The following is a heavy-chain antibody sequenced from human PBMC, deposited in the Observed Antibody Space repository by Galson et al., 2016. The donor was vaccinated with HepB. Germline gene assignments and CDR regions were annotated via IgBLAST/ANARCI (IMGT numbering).Heavy chain of an antibody. V-gene: IGHV4-30-2*01. CDR1: GGSITSAGYS. CDR3: ARAGLGTKASFDY. J-gene: IGHJ4*02. D-gene: IGHD1-7*01. Sequence: TLSLTCAVSGGSITSAGYSWNWIRQPAGKGLEWIGHIYHDGTTDYTPSLKSRVSISRDTSKNQFSLTLTSLTAADTGVYYCARAGLGTKASFDYWGQGILVAVAS. CDR2: IYHDGTT.